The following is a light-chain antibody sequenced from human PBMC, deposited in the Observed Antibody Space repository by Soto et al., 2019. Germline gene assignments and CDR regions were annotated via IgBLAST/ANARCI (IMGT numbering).Light chain of an antibody. CDR1: QSVSRT. J-gene: IGKJ1*01. CDR3: QQYNSGWT. V-gene: IGKV3-15*01. Sequence: EIVMTQSPATLSVSPGERLTLSCRASQSVSRTLAWYQQKPGQAPRLLIYGASTRATGIPARFTGSGSGTEFNITISSLQSEDFAVYYCQQYNSGWTFGQGPKVEIK. CDR2: GAS.